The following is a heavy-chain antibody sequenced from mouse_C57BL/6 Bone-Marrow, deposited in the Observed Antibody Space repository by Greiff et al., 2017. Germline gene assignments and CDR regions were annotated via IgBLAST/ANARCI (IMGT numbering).Heavy chain of an antibody. D-gene: IGHD2-5*01. CDR3: ARVAYYSNYDAMDY. J-gene: IGHJ4*01. CDR2: ISDGGSYT. Sequence: EVQLQESGGGLVKPGGSLKLSCAASGFTFSSYAMSWVRQTPEKRLEWVATISDGGSYTYYPDNVKGRFTISRDNAKNNLYLQMSHLKSEDTAMYYCARVAYYSNYDAMDYWGQGTSVTVSS. CDR1: GFTFSSYA. V-gene: IGHV5-4*01.